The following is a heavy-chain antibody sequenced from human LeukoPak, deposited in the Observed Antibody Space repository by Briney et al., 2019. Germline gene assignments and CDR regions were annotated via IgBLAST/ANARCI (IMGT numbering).Heavy chain of an antibody. Sequence: SETLSLTCTVSGYSISSGYYWGWIRQPPGKGLESIGSIYHSGSTYYNPSLKSRVTISVDTSKNQFSLKLSSVTAADTAVYYCARDHPDYGVDYWGQGTLVTVSS. V-gene: IGHV4-38-2*02. J-gene: IGHJ4*02. CDR1: GYSISSGYY. CDR3: ARDHPDYGVDY. CDR2: IYHSGST. D-gene: IGHD4-17*01.